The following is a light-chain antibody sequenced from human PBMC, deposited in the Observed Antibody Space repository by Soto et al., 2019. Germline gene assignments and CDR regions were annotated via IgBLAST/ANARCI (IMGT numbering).Light chain of an antibody. CDR1: SSDVGSYNL. V-gene: IGLV2-23*02. CDR3: CSYAGSSTFVV. J-gene: IGLJ2*01. CDR2: EVT. Sequence: QSALTQPASVSGSPGQSITISCTGTSSDVGSYNLVSWYQQHPGKAPKLMIYEVTKRPSGVSNRFSGSKSGNTASLTISGRQAEDEVDYYCCSYAGSSTFVVFGGGTKLTVL.